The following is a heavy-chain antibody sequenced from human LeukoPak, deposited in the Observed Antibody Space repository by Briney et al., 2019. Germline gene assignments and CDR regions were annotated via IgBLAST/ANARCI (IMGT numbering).Heavy chain of an antibody. D-gene: IGHD2-21*02. CDR2: ISGSGGST. CDR1: GFTFSSYA. J-gene: IGHJ4*02. CDR3: AKDRAYCGGDCYSTNTDY. Sequence: GGSLRLSCAASGFTFSSYAMSWVRQAPGKGLEWVSAISGSGGSTYYADSVKGRFTISRDNSKNTLYLRMNSLRAEDTAVYYCAKDRAYCGGDCYSTNTDYWGQGTLVTVSS. V-gene: IGHV3-23*01.